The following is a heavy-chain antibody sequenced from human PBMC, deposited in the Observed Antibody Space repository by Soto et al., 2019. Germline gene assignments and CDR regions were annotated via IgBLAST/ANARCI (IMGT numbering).Heavy chain of an antibody. CDR3: ARLNRSPAYATDV. J-gene: IGHJ6*02. Sequence: LKISCKGSGYSFTNYWITWVRQMPGKGLEWMGRIDPSDSYTNYSPSFQGHVTISTDKSITTAYLQWSSLKASDTAMYYWARLNRSPAYATDVWGPGTTVTLS. V-gene: IGHV5-10-1*01. CDR2: IDPSDSYT. CDR1: GYSFTNYW. D-gene: IGHD1-26*01.